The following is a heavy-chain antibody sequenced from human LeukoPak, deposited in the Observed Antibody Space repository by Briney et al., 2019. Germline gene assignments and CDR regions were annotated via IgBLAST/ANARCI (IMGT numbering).Heavy chain of an antibody. V-gene: IGHV3-74*01. CDR2: IGDDGSTT. CDR1: GFTFSRYW. CDR3: ARRGTSSSWAHFDY. Sequence: GGSLRLSCAASGFTFSRYWMHWVRQAPGKGLVWVSRIGDDGSTTAYADSVKGRFTISRDNAKNSLYLQMNSLGAEDTAVYYCARRGTSSSWAHFDYWGQGTLVTVSS. J-gene: IGHJ4*02. D-gene: IGHD6-13*01.